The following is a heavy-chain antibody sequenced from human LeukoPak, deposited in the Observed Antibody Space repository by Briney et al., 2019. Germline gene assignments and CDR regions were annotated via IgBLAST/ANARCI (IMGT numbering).Heavy chain of an antibody. V-gene: IGHV4-38-2*01. D-gene: IGHD6-6*01. CDR1: GYSISSGYY. Sequence: SETLSLTCAVSGYSISSGYYWGWIRQPPGKGLEWIGSIYHSGSTYYNPSLKGRVTISVDTSKNQFSLKLSSVTAADTAVYYCARPIAARPHWFDPWGQGTLVTVSS. CDR2: IYHSGST. CDR3: ARPIAARPHWFDP. J-gene: IGHJ5*02.